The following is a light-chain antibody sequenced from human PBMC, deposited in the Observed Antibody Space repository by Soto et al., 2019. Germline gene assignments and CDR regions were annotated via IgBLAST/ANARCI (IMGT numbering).Light chain of an antibody. CDR2: DVS. CDR3: SSYASSSSVV. V-gene: IGLV2-14*01. J-gene: IGLJ2*01. Sequence: QSALTQPASVSGSPGQSITISCTGTSSDVGGYNYVSWYQQHPGKAPKLMIYDVSNQPTGVSNRFSGFKSCNKGPPTIFWPQGEEMGGYYCSSYASSSSVVFGGGTKLTVL. CDR1: SSDVGGYNY.